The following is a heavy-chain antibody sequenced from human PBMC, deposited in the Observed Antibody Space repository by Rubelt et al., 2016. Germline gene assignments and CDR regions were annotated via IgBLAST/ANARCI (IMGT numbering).Heavy chain of an antibody. Sequence: QVQLVQSGAEVKRPGASVKVSCKASGYPFATYAMHWVRQAPGQRLEWMGWIDAGNGDTKYSINLQGGATFTRETSASTAYMELSSLRSEDSAGYYCARFALPAVTTAYYYYALDVWGQGTTVTVSS. CDR2: IDAGNGDT. D-gene: IGHD4-17*01. CDR3: ARFALPAVTTAYYYYALDV. CDR1: GYPFATYA. J-gene: IGHJ6*02. V-gene: IGHV1-3*01.